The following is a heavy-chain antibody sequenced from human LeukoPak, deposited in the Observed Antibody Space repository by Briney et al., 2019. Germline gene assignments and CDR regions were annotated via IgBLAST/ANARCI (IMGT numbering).Heavy chain of an antibody. Sequence: GGSLRLSCAASGFTFSSYAMSWVRQAPGKGLEWVSVISGSGGSTYYADSVKGRFTISRDNSKNTLYLQMSSLRVEDMAVYYCVKESTTSWLFDYWGQGTLVIVSS. J-gene: IGHJ4*02. D-gene: IGHD2-2*01. CDR1: GFTFSSYA. CDR2: ISGSGGST. V-gene: IGHV3-23*01. CDR3: VKESTTSWLFDY.